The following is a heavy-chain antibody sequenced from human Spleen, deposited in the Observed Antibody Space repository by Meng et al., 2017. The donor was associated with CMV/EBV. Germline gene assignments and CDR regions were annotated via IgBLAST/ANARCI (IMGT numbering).Heavy chain of an antibody. Sequence: GGSLSRGAYYWRWIRQPQGKGQEWIGCVYYSGNTNYDPSVKGRGTISVDTSKNQFSLSLKSVTALDTAVYFCAGTYYGSGSDFAPAYWGQGRLVTVSS. CDR3: AGTYYGSGSDFAPAY. D-gene: IGHD3-10*01. J-gene: IGHJ4*02. CDR1: GGSLSRGAYY. CDR2: VYYSGNT. V-gene: IGHV4-61*08.